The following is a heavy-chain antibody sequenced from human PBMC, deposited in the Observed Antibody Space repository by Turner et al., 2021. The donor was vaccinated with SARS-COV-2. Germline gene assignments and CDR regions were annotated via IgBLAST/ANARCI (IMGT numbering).Heavy chain of an antibody. CDR2: IKQDGSEK. CDR1: GLIFSSYC. V-gene: IGHV3-7*01. Sequence: EVQLVESGGGLVQPGGSLRLSCAASGLIFSSYCMSWVRQAPGKGLEWVANIKQDGSEKHYVDSVKGRFTISRDNAKNSLYLQMNSLRAEDTAVYYCARDGLHYYDISAYPNLASDYWGQGTLVTVSS. J-gene: IGHJ4*02. D-gene: IGHD3-22*01. CDR3: ARDGLHYYDISAYPNLASDY.